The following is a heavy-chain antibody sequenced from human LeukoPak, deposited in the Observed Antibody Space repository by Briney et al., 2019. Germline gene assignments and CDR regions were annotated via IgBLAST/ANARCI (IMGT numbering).Heavy chain of an antibody. CDR2: IGAYNGNT. CDR3: ARVRSWSGSTYYDFWSGYYDNWFDP. CDR1: GYTFTSYG. J-gene: IGHJ5*02. Sequence: ASVKVSCKASGYTFTSYGISWVRQAPGQGLEWMGWIGAYNGNTNYAQKLQGRVTMTTDTSTSTAYMELRSLRSEDTAVYYCARVRSWSGSTYYDFWSGYYDNWFDPWGQGTLVTVSS. D-gene: IGHD3-3*01. V-gene: IGHV1-18*01.